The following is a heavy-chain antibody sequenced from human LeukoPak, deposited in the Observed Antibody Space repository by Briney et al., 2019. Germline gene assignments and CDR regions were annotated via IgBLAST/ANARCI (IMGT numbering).Heavy chain of an antibody. D-gene: IGHD5-18*01. CDR1: GFTFDDYA. Sequence: GRSLRLSCAASGFTFDDYAMHWVRQAPGKGLEWVSGISWNSGSIGYADSVKGRFTISRDNAKNSLYLQMNSLRAEDTALYYCAKDAEPGYGYGPFDYWGQGTLVTVSS. CDR2: ISWNSGSI. V-gene: IGHV3-9*01. CDR3: AKDAEPGYGYGPFDY. J-gene: IGHJ4*02.